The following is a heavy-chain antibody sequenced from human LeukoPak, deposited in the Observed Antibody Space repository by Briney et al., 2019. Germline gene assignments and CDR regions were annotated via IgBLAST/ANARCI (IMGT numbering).Heavy chain of an antibody. J-gene: IGHJ4*02. V-gene: IGHV4-34*01. D-gene: IGHD6-19*01. Sequence: SETLSLTCAVYGGSFRGYYWSGIRQPPGKGLEWSGEINHSGSTNYNPSLKSRVTISVDTSKNQFSLKLSSVTAADTAVYYCARGLVVRGSGWYGVDYWGQGTLVTVSS. CDR1: GGSFRGYY. CDR2: INHSGST. CDR3: ARGLVVRGSGWYGVDY.